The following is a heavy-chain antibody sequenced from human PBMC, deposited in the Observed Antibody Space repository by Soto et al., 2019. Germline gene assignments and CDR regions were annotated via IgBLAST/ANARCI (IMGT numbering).Heavy chain of an antibody. J-gene: IGHJ4*02. V-gene: IGHV3-21*06. Sequence: LRLSCAASGFTFTRYSMNWVRQAPGKGLEWVSSISSTTNYIYYGDSMKGRFTISRDNAKNSLYLEMNSLRAEDTAVYYRARESEDLTSNFDYWGQGTLVTVSS. CDR2: ISSTTNYI. CDR3: ARESEDLTSNFDY. CDR1: GFTFTRYS.